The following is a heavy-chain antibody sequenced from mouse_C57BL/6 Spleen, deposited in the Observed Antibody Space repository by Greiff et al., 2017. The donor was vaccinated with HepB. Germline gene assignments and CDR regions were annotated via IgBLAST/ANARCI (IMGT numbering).Heavy chain of an antibody. V-gene: IGHV2-5*01. CDR1: GFSLTSYG. CDR3: AKRNYDYDNAMDY. CDR2: IWRGGST. J-gene: IGHJ4*01. D-gene: IGHD2-4*01. Sequence: QVQLQQSGPGLVQPSQSLSITCTVSGFSLTSYGVHWVRQSPGKGLEWLGVIWRGGSTDYNAAFMSRLSITKDNSKSQVFFKMNSLQADDTAIYYCAKRNYDYDNAMDYWGQGTSVTVSS.